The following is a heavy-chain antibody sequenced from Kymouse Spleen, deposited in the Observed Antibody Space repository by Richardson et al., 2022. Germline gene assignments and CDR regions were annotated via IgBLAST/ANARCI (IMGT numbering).Heavy chain of an antibody. J-gene: IGHJ6*02. CDR2: ISYDGSNK. V-gene: IGHV3-30*18. CDR1: GFTFSSYG. D-gene: IGHD3-10*01. CDR3: ASPMVRGVKDYYGMDV. Sequence: QVQLVESGGGVVQPGRSLRLSCAASGFTFSSYGMHWVRQAPGKGLEWVAVISYDGSNKYYADSVKGRFTISRDNSKNTLYLQMNSLRAEDTAVYYCASPMVRGVKDYYGMDVWGQGTTVTVSS.